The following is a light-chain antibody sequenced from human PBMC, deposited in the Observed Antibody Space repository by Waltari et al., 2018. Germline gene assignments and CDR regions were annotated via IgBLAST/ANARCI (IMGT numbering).Light chain of an antibody. CDR1: QCIFVW. V-gene: IGKV1-5*03. Sequence: DIQVTQSPSTLSASVGDRVTLTCRASQCIFVWLACYQQKPGKAPRLLISTASYLESGVPSRFSGSASGTAFTLTISSLQADDFATYYCRQYNSYPWTFGQGTTVEIK. CDR3: RQYNSYPWT. CDR2: TAS. J-gene: IGKJ1*01.